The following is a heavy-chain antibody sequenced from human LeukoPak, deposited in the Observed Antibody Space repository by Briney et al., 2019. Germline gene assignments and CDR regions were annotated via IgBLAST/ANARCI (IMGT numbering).Heavy chain of an antibody. D-gene: IGHD3-16*01. CDR1: GFTFSGYT. CDR3: AKTLWGLTLLSSDY. Sequence: TGGSLRLSCAASGFTFSGYTMTWVRQAPGKGLEWVSGISDSGGSTYYADSVKGRFIISRDNSRNTLYLHMNSLRVEDTAVYYCAKTLWGLTLLSSDYWGQGTLVTVSS. J-gene: IGHJ4*02. CDR2: ISDSGGST. V-gene: IGHV3-23*01.